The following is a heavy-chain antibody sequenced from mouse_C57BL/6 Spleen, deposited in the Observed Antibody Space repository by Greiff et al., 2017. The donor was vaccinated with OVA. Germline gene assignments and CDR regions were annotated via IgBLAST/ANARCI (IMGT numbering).Heavy chain of an antibody. V-gene: IGHV5-17*01. CDR1: GFTFSDYG. CDR3: ARLYYYGSSPYAMDY. Sequence: EVKLMESGGGLVKPGGSLKLSCAASGFTFSDYGMHWVRQAPEKGLEWVAYISSGSSTIYYAATVKGRFTISRDNAKNTLFLQMTSLRSEDTAMYYCARLYYYGSSPYAMDYWGQGTSVTVSS. D-gene: IGHD1-1*01. J-gene: IGHJ4*01. CDR2: ISSGSSTI.